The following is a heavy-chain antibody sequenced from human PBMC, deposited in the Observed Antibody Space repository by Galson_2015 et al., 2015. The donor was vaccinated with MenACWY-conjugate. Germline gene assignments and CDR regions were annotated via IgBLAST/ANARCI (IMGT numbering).Heavy chain of an antibody. D-gene: IGHD3-22*01. Sequence: SLRLSCAASGFTFSKCAMSWVRQAPGKGLEWVSGISASGGDIDYADSVKGRFTISRDNSKNTVYLQMNSLRAEDTAVYHCAKGANYYDSSGKRYDAFDISGQGTVVTVSS. CDR3: AKGANYYDSSGKRYDAFDI. V-gene: IGHV3-23*01. CDR2: ISASGGDI. J-gene: IGHJ3*02. CDR1: GFTFSKCA.